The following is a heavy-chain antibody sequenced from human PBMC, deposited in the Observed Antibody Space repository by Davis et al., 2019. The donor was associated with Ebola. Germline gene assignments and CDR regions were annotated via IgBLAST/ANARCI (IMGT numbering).Heavy chain of an antibody. CDR3: ARFSRVGKIFSDY. V-gene: IGHV1-46*01. D-gene: IGHD3-9*01. Sequence: AASVTVSCKASGYTFTSYYMHWVRQPPGQGLEWMGLINPSGGSTSYAQKFQGRVTMTRDTSTSTVYMELSSLRSEDTAVYYCARFSRVGKIFSDYWGQGTLVTVSS. CDR2: INPSGGST. J-gene: IGHJ4*02. CDR1: GYTFTSYY.